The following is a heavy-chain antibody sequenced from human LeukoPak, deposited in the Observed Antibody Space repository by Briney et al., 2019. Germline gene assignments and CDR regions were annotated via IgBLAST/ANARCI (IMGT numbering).Heavy chain of an antibody. D-gene: IGHD6-13*01. CDR1: GGSISSYY. V-gene: IGHV4-59*01. Sequence: SETLSFTCTVSGGSISSYYWSWIRQPPGKGLEWIGYIYYSGSTNYNPSLKSRATISVDTSKNQFSLKLSSVTAADTAVYYCARDRAAAGPPQYWGQGTLVSVSS. CDR3: ARDRAAAGPPQY. CDR2: IYYSGST. J-gene: IGHJ4*02.